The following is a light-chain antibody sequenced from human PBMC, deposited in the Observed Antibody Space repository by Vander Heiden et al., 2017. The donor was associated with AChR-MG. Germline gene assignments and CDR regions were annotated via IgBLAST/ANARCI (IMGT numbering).Light chain of an antibody. CDR2: DAS. CDR3: QQYGSSPLT. V-gene: IGKV3D-20*01. J-gene: IGKJ4*01. Sequence: EIVLTQSPATLSLSPGERATLSCGASQGISSNYLAWYQQKPGLAPRLLVYDASTRATGIPDRFSGSGSGTDFTLIISRLEPEDFAVYHCQQYGSSPLTFGGGTKVEIK. CDR1: QGISSNY.